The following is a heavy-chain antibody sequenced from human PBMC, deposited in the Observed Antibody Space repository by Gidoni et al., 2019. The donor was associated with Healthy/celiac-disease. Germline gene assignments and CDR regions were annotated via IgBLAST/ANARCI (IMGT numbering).Heavy chain of an antibody. CDR2: ISYDVSNK. CDR3: AKGLAAASLFFDL. D-gene: IGHD6-13*01. J-gene: IGHJ2*01. V-gene: IGHV3-30*18. CDR1: GFTFSSYG. Sequence: QVQLVESGGGVVQPGRSLRLSCAASGFTFSSYGMHWVRQAPGKGLEWVAVISYDVSNKYYADSVKGRFTISRDNSKNTLYLQMNSLRAEDTAVYYCAKGLAAASLFFDLWGRGTLVTVSS.